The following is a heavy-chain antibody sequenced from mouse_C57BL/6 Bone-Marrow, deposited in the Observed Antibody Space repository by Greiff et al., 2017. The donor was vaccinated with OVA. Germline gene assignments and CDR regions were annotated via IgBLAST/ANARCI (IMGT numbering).Heavy chain of an antibody. CDR1: GYSITSDY. J-gene: IGHJ2*01. Sequence: EVMLVESGPGLAKPSQTLSLTCSVTGYSITSDYWNWIRKFPGNKLEYMGYISYSGSTYYNPSPKSRISITRDTSKNQYYLQLNSVTTEDTATYYCARGLRRTRYSFDYWGQGTTLTVSS. D-gene: IGHD2-4*01. V-gene: IGHV3-8*01. CDR3: ARGLRRTRYSFDY. CDR2: ISYSGST.